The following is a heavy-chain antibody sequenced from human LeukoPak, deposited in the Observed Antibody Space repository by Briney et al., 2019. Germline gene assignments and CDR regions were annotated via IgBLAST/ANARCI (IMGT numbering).Heavy chain of an antibody. J-gene: IGHJ4*02. CDR1: GGSISSGDYY. CDR3: ARVRQLPLGFDY. D-gene: IGHD2-2*01. CDR2: IYYSGST. Sequence: SQTPSLTCTVSGGSISSGDYYWSWIRQPPGKGLEWIGYIYYSGSTYYNPSLKSRVTISVDASKNQFSLKLSSVTAADTAVYYCARVRQLPLGFDYWGQGTLVTVSS. V-gene: IGHV4-30-4*01.